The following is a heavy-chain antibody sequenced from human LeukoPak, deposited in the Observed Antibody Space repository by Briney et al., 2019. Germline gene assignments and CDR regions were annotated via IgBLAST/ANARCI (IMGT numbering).Heavy chain of an antibody. D-gene: IGHD1-26*01. CDR3: ARPGMEGATTDAFDI. V-gene: IGHV5-51*01. CDR1: GYSFTTHW. CDR2: IYPGDSET. Sequence: GESLKISCKGSGYSFTTHWIAWVRQMPGKGLEWMGIIYPGDSETRYSPSFQGQVTISADKSISTAYLQWSSLKASDTAMYYCARPGMEGATTDAFDIWGQGTMVTVSS. J-gene: IGHJ3*02.